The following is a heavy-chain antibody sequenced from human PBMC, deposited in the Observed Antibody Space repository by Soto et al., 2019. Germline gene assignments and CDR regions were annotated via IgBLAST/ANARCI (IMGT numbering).Heavy chain of an antibody. CDR3: ARERSRYDRSGYYRPAC. J-gene: IGHJ4*02. Sequence: QVQLVQSGAEVKKPGSSVKVSCKASGDTFSTYSISWVRQTPGQGLERLGGIIPILGTPSYAQRFQGRVTITADKPTSTGYMERSSVRSYDTAVYYCARERSRYDRSGYYRPACGGRVTLVTVSS. D-gene: IGHD3-22*01. CDR1: GDTFSTYS. V-gene: IGHV1-69*06. CDR2: IIPILGTP.